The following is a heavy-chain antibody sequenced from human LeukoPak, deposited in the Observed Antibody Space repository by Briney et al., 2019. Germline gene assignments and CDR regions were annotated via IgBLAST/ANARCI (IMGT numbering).Heavy chain of an antibody. CDR2: IYYSGST. Sequence: SETLSLTCTVSGGSIISYYWSWIRQPPGKGLEWIGHIYYSGSTNYNPPLKSRVTISIDTSKNQFSLRLSSVTAADTAVYYCARGAAGYSYGWGQGTLVTVSS. D-gene: IGHD5-18*01. CDR1: GGSIISYY. J-gene: IGHJ1*01. CDR3: ARGAAGYSYG. V-gene: IGHV4-59*01.